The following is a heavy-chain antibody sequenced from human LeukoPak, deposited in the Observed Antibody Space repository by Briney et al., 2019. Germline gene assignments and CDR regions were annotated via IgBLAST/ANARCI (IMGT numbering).Heavy chain of an antibody. CDR2: ISWNSGTI. D-gene: IGHD1-26*01. CDR3: ARGNSGSYSQDWFDP. CDR1: GFTFDDYA. J-gene: IGHJ5*02. Sequence: GRSLRLSCAASGFTFDDYAMHWVRHAPGKGVEWVSGISWNSGTIDYADSVKGRLTISRDNAKNSLYLQMNSLRDDDMALYYCARGNSGSYSQDWFDPWGQGTLVTVSS. V-gene: IGHV3-9*03.